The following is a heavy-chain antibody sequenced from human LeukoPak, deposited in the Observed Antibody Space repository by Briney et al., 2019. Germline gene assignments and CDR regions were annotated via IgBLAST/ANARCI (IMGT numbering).Heavy chain of an antibody. CDR2: ISSGAAST. J-gene: IGHJ5*01. D-gene: IGHD1-7*01. V-gene: IGHV3-23*01. CDR1: GFTFSSYS. Sequence: GSLRLSCAASGFTFSSYSMNWVRQAPGKGLQWVSGISSGAASTYYADSVKGRFTISRDNSKNTLYLQMNSLRAEDTAVYYCARRMPGTRGIDSWGQGTLVTVSS. CDR3: ARRMPGTRGIDS.